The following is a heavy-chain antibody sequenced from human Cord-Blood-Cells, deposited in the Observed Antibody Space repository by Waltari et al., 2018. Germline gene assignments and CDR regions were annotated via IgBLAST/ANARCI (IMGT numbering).Heavy chain of an antibody. Sequence: QVQLVPSGAEVKKPGSSVKVSCKASGGTFTSYAISWVPQAPGIGLEWMGGIIPIFGTASYAQKFQGRVTITADESTSTAYMELSSLRSEDTAVYYCARFIAAGNWFDPWGQGTLVTVSS. CDR1: GGTFTSYA. V-gene: IGHV1-69*01. D-gene: IGHD6-13*01. CDR2: IIPIFGTA. J-gene: IGHJ5*02. CDR3: ARFIAAGNWFDP.